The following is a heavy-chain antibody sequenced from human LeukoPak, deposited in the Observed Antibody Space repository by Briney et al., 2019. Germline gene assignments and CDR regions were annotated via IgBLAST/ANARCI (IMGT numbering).Heavy chain of an antibody. Sequence: PSETLSLTCAVYGGSFSGYYWSWIRQPPGKGLEWIGEINHSGSTNYNPSLKSRVTISVDTSKNQFSLKLSSVTAEDTAVYYCARDEISASCYDECYYYYYMDVWGKGTTVTISS. J-gene: IGHJ6*03. V-gene: IGHV4-34*01. CDR3: ARDEISASCYDECYYYYYMDV. CDR2: INHSGST. D-gene: IGHD2-2*01. CDR1: GGSFSGYY.